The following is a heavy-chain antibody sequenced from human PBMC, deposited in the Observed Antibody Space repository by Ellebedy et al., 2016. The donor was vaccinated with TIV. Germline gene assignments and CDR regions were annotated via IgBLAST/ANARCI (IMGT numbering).Heavy chain of an antibody. V-gene: IGHV3-30-3*01. Sequence: PGGSLRLSCVASGFMFGSYAMHWVRQAPGKGLEWVAVISHDGSSQYYADSVKGRFTVSRDNSMTTVYLEMNSLRAEDTALYYCARDLDKSSGWYGGAAYWGQGTQVTVSS. D-gene: IGHD6-19*01. CDR1: GFMFGSYA. J-gene: IGHJ4*02. CDR3: ARDLDKSSGWYGGAAY. CDR2: ISHDGSSQ.